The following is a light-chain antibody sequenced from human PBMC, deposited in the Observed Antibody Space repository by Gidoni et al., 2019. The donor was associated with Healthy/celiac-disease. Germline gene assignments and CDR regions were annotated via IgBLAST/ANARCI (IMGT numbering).Light chain of an antibody. CDR3: QAWDSSTVVV. CDR2: QDS. CDR1: KLGDKY. Sequence: SYELTLPPSVSVSPGQTASITCSGDKLGDKYACWYQQKPGQSPVLVIYQDSKRPSGIPERFSGSNSGNTATLTISGTQAMDEADYYCQAWDSSTVVVFGGGTKLTVL. J-gene: IGLJ2*01. V-gene: IGLV3-1*01.